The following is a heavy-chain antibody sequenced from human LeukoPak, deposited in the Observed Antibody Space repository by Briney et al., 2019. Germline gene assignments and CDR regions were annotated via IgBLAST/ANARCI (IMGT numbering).Heavy chain of an antibody. J-gene: IGHJ4*02. Sequence: PSETLSLTCTVSGGSISTYYWSWIRQPPGKGLEWIGYIYYSGSTNYNTSLKSRVTISLDTSKNQFSLKLNSVTAADTATYYCARSFSPNYYDLLDYWGQGTLVTVSS. V-gene: IGHV4-59*01. CDR3: ARSFSPNYYDLLDY. CDR1: GGSISTYY. D-gene: IGHD3-22*01. CDR2: IYYSGST.